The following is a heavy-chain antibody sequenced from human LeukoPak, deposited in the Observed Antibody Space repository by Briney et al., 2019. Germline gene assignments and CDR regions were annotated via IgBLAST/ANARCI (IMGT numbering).Heavy chain of an antibody. CDR3: ARVRSSSLFDY. CDR2: INPNSGGA. CDR1: GYTFTDYY. J-gene: IGHJ4*02. V-gene: IGHV1-2*02. D-gene: IGHD6-13*01. Sequence: ASVKVSCKASGYTFTDYYVHWVRQSPGQGLEWMGWINPNSGGANYAQEFQGRVTMTRDTSISAAYMELSRLRSDDTAVYYCARVRSSSLFDYWGQGTLVTVSS.